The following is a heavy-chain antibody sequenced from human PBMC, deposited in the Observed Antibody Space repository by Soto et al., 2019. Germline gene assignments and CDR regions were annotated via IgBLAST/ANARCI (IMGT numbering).Heavy chain of an antibody. J-gene: IGHJ4*02. V-gene: IGHV3-30*18. CDR1: GFTFSSYG. D-gene: IGHD5-12*01. Sequence: GGSLRLSCAASGFTFSSYGMHWVRQAPGKGLEWVAVISYDGSNKYYADSVKGRFTISRDNSKNTLYLQMNSLRAEDTAVYYCAKERQVVATVDYWGQGTLVTVS. CDR3: AKERQVVATVDY. CDR2: ISYDGSNK.